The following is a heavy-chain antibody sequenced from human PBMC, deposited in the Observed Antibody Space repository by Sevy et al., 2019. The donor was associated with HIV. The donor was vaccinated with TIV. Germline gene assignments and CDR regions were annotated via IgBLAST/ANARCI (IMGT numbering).Heavy chain of an antibody. J-gene: IGHJ4*02. CDR3: ARVESRKVPAAIFMPDY. CDR1: GGTFSSYA. CDR2: IIPIFGTA. D-gene: IGHD2-2*02. V-gene: IGHV1-69*13. Sequence: GASVKVSCKASGGTFSSYAISWVRQAPGQGLEWMGGIIPIFGTANYTQKFQGRVTITADESTSTAYVELSSLRSEDTAVYYCARVESRKVPAAIFMPDYWGLGTLVTVSS.